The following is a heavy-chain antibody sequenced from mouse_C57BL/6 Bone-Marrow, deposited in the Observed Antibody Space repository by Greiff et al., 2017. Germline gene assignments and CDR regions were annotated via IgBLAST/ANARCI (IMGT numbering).Heavy chain of an antibody. V-gene: IGHV7-3*02. J-gene: IGHJ3*01. CDR1: GFTFTDDY. CDR3: ASGSSAWFAY. CDR2: IRNKANGYTS. D-gene: IGHD1-1*01. Sequence: EVQLLQSGGGLVQPGASLRLSCATSGFTFTDDYMSWVRQRPGKALEWLGFIRNKANGYTSEYSSSVKGRFTISRDNSQSILYLQMNTLRAEDSATYYCASGSSAWFAYWGQGTLVTVSA.